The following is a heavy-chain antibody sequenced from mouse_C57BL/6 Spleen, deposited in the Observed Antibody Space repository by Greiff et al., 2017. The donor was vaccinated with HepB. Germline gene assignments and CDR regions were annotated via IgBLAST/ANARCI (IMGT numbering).Heavy chain of an antibody. V-gene: IGHV1-19*01. CDR1: GYTFTDYY. J-gene: IGHJ4*01. CDR2: INPYNGGT. Sequence: VQLQQSGPVLVKPGASVKMSCKASGYTFTDYYMNWVKQSHGKSLEWIGVINPYNGGTSYNQKFKGKATLTVDKSSSTAYMELNSLTSEDSAVYYCARRGRRGDYYAMDYWGQGTSVTVSS. CDR3: ARRGRRGDYYAMDY.